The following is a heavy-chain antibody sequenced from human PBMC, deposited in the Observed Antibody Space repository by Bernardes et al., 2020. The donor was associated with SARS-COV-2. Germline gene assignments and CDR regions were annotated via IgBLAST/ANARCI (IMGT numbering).Heavy chain of an antibody. D-gene: IGHD6-6*01. V-gene: IGHV3-11*01. CDR1: GFTFSDYY. CDR3: ARERSIAAYYYYYGMDV. Sequence: GWSLRLSCAASGFTFSDYYMSWIRQAPGKGLEWVSYISSSGSTIYYADSVKGRFTISRDNAKNSLYLQMNSLRAEDTAVYYCARERSIAAYYYYYGMDVWGQGTTVTIS. CDR2: ISSSGSTI. J-gene: IGHJ6*02.